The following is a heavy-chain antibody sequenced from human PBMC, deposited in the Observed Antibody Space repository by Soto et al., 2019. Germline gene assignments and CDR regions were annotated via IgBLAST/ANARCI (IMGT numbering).Heavy chain of an antibody. CDR3: GREAYIGYVHAIDY. J-gene: IGHJ4*02. CDR1: GVPISPYY. Sequence: SETLSLTCAVSGVPISPYYWSWIRQPPGKGLEWIGYNYPSGTTNYNPSLKSRVTILVGTSKNLFFLRRTSGTAADTASYDCGREAYIGYVHAIDYWGQGTLVAVSS. D-gene: IGHD5-12*01. V-gene: IGHV4-59*01. CDR2: NYPSGTT.